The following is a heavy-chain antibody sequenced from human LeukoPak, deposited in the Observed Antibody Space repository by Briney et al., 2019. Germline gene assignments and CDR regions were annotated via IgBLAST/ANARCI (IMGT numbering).Heavy chain of an antibody. J-gene: IGHJ6*03. Sequence: PSETLSLTCAVSVDSISSVYYWGWIRQPPGKGLEWVGTLYHSGTSYYNPSLKSRVTISLDTSKNQFSLQLSSSTAADTAVYYCARHQYYDSRESHYFSYYYMDVWGKGTTVTVSS. CDR3: ARHQYYDSRESHYFSYYYMDV. D-gene: IGHD3-22*01. CDR2: LYHSGTS. CDR1: VDSISSVYY. V-gene: IGHV4-38-2*01.